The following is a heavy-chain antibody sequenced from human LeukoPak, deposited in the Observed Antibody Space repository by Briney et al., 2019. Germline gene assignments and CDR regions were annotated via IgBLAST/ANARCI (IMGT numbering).Heavy chain of an antibody. D-gene: IGHD3-3*01. CDR2: ISGSGGST. Sequence: GGSLRLPCAASGFTFSSYAMSWVRQAPGKGLEWVSAISGSGGSTYYADSVKGRFTISRDSSKNTLYLQMNSLRAEDTAVYYCAKGYATYYDFWSGYYLNWFDPWGQGTLVTVSS. CDR1: GFTFSSYA. CDR3: AKGYATYYDFWSGYYLNWFDP. J-gene: IGHJ5*02. V-gene: IGHV3-23*01.